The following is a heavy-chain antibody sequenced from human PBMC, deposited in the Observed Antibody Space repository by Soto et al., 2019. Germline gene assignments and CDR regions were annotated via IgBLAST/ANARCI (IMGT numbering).Heavy chain of an antibody. CDR1: GYSFTSYW. Sequence: ESLKISCKGSGYSFTSYWISWVRQMPGKGLEWMGRIDPSDSYTNYSPSFQGHVTISADKSISTAYLQWSSLKASDTAMYYCARHGPLDYYDSSGPKEYFDYWGQGTLVTVSS. V-gene: IGHV5-10-1*01. CDR2: IDPSDSYT. CDR3: ARHGPLDYYDSSGPKEYFDY. D-gene: IGHD3-22*01. J-gene: IGHJ4*02.